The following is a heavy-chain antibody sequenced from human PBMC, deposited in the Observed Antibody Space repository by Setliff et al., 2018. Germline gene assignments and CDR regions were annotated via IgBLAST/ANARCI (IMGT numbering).Heavy chain of an antibody. D-gene: IGHD2-15*01. CDR1: GGSITSGRYY. CDR2: ISYSGTP. V-gene: IGHV4-39*01. CDR3: VRPGGTTVVARHFDY. J-gene: IGHJ4*01. Sequence: LSLTCTVSGGSITSGRYYWGWIRQAPGSGLEWIGSISYSGTPYYNASVESRVTISIDTSRNQFSLELRSVTVADTATYYCVRPGGTTVVARHFDYWGSGILVTVSS.